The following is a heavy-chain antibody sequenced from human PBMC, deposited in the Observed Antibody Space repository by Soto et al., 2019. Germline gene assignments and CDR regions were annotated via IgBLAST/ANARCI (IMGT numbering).Heavy chain of an antibody. CDR3: ARWYYERSSKWYGP. CDR1: GDSISSGGYY. CDR2: IYYSGST. Sequence: SETLSLTCTVSGDSISSGGYYWSWIRQHPGKGLEWIGYIYYSGSTYYNPSLKSRVTISVDTSKSQFSLKLNSVTAADTAVYYCARWYYERSSKWYGPWGQGTLVTVSS. D-gene: IGHD3-16*01. V-gene: IGHV4-31*03. J-gene: IGHJ5*02.